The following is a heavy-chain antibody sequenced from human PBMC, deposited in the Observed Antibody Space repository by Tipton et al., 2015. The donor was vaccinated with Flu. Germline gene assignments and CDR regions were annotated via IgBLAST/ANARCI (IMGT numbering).Heavy chain of an antibody. D-gene: IGHD5-18*01. Sequence: LSLTCTVSGGSISSDDYYWGWIRQHPGKGLEWIGHIYYSGNAYYNPSLENRVTISVDTSKNQFSLKVSSVTAADTAVYYCARRLQDRGNIYGNYFDCWGQGSLVTVSS. CDR3: ARRLQDRGNIYGNYFDC. V-gene: IGHV4-31*03. CDR1: GGSISSDDYY. J-gene: IGHJ4*02. CDR2: IYYSGNA.